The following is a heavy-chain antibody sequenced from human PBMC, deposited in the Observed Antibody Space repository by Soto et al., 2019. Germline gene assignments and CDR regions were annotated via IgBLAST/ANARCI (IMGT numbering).Heavy chain of an antibody. Sequence: ASVKVSCKTYGYTFTGHYLHWVRQAPGQGLEWMGGTIPALGKTHYIQKFQDRVTITVDDGTRTVYMEVRDLTSEDTAIYYCARGPFRPSAMDVWGQGTTVTVSS. D-gene: IGHD3-10*01. CDR1: GYTFTGHY. V-gene: IGHV1-2*02. CDR3: ARGPFRPSAMDV. CDR2: TIPALGKT. J-gene: IGHJ6*02.